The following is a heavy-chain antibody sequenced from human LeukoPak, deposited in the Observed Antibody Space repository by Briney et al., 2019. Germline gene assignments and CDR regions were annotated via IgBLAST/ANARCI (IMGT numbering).Heavy chain of an antibody. J-gene: IGHJ4*02. CDR2: INQGGNDK. CDR1: GSTFSNYW. D-gene: IGHD3-22*01. Sequence: GGSLRLSCAASGSTFSNYWMSWVRQAPGKGLEWVANINQGGNDKYYVDPVKGRFTISRDNAKNSLYLQMNSLRAEDTAIYYCLREETIVVIREPPPRGRGTLVTVSS. CDR3: LREETIVVIREPPP. V-gene: IGHV3-7*01.